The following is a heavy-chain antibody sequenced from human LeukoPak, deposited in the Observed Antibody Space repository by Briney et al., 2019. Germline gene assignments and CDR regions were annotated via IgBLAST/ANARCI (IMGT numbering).Heavy chain of an antibody. CDR1: GFTFSSYS. D-gene: IGHD6-19*01. CDR3: ARGISTGWSIKYFFDF. CDR2: ISSSSSYI. V-gene: IGHV3-21*01. J-gene: IGHJ4*02. Sequence: GGSLRLSCAASGFTFSSYSMNWVRQAPGKGLEWVSSISSSSSYIYYADSVKGRFTISRDNAKNSLYLQMNSLRDEDTAVYYCARGISTGWSIKYFFDFWGQGTLVTVSS.